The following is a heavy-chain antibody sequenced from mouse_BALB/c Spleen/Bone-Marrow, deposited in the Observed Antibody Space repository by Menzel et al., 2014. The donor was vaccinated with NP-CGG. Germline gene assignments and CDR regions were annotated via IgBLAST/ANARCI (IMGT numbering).Heavy chain of an antibody. Sequence: QVQLQQSGAELMKPGASVKISCKATGYTFSSYWIEWVKQRPGHGLEWIGEILPGSDSTNYNENFKGKATFTADTSSSTAYMQLNSLTSEDSAVYFCARDSSDYLAWFAYWGQGTLVTVSA. CDR1: GYTFSSYW. D-gene: IGHD3-2*01. CDR3: ARDSSDYLAWFAY. V-gene: IGHV1-9*01. CDR2: ILPGSDST. J-gene: IGHJ3*01.